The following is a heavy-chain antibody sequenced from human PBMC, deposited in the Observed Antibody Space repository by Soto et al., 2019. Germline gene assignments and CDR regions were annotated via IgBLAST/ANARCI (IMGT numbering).Heavy chain of an antibody. CDR2: ISWNSNTI. V-gene: IGHV3-9*01. CDR3: AKSHTTSGWYVTTDY. Sequence: PGGSLRLSCAASGFTFDNYAMHWVRQAPGKGLEWVSGISWNSNTIAYADSVKGRFTISRDNAKNSLYLQMNSLRAEDTALYYCAKSHTTSGWYVTTDYWGQGTRVTVS. J-gene: IGHJ4*02. CDR1: GFTFDNYA. D-gene: IGHD6-19*01.